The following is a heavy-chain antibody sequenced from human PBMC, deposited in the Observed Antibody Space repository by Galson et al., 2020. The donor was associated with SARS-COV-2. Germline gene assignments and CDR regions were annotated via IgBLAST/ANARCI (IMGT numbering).Heavy chain of an antibody. CDR1: GFSLSNARMG. CDR2: IFSTDEK. V-gene: IGHV2-26*01. D-gene: IGHD5-12*01. J-gene: IGHJ4*02. CDR3: AGRGYSGYDGRDFDY. Sequence: SGPTLVKPTETLTLTCTVSGFSLSNARMGVSWIRQPPGNALEWLAHIFSTDEKSYSTSLKSRLTISKDTSKSQVVLTMTNMDPVDTATYYCAGRGYSGYDGRDFDYWGQGTLVTVSS.